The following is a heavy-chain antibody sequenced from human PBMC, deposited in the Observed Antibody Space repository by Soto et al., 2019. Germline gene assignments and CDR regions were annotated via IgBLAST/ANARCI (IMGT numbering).Heavy chain of an antibody. Sequence: GASVKVSCKASGYTFTSYGISWVRQAPGQGLEWMGWISAYNGNTNYAQKLQGRVTMTTDTSTSTAYMELRSLRSDDTAVYYCARDAYYYGSGSYYNDFDYWGQGTLVTVSS. CDR3: ARDAYYYGSGSYYNDFDY. V-gene: IGHV1-18*01. CDR2: ISAYNGNT. J-gene: IGHJ4*02. D-gene: IGHD3-10*01. CDR1: GYTFTSYG.